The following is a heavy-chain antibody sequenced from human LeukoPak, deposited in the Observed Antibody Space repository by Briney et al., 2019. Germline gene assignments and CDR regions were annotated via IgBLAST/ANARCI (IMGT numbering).Heavy chain of an antibody. CDR2: IRSKAYGGTT. V-gene: IGHV3-49*04. Sequence: GGSLRLSCAASGFTFSSYAMTWVRQAPGKGLEWVGFIRSKAYGGTTEYAASVKGRFTISRDDSKAIGYLQMNSLKTEDTAVYYCTRDRYSGYPITDYWGQGTLVTVSS. CDR3: TRDRYSGYPITDY. J-gene: IGHJ4*02. CDR1: GFTFSSYA. D-gene: IGHD5-12*01.